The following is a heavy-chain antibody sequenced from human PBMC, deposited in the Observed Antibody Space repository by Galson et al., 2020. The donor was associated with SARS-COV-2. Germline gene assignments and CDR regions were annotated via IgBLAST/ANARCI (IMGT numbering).Heavy chain of an antibody. D-gene: IGHD1-26*01. CDR1: GFTFGSYA. CDR2: ISYDGSNK. V-gene: IGHV3-30*01. J-gene: IGHJ5*02. Sequence: GGSLRLSCAASGFTFGSYAMHWVRQAPGKGLEWVAVISYDGSNKYYADSVKGRFTISRDNSKNTLYLQMNSLRAEDTAVYYCAREIVGATNWFDAGGQGTRVTVSS. CDR3: AREIVGATNWFDA.